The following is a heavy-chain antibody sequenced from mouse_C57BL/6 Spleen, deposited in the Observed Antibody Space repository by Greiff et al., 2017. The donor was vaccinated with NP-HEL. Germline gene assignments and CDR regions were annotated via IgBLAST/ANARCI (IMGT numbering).Heavy chain of an antibody. Sequence: VQVVESGPGLVAPSQSLSITCTVSGFSLTSYAISWVRQPPGKGLEWLGVIWTGGGTNYNSALKSRLSISKDNSKSQVFLKMNSLQTDDTARYYCASTHYYGSSYGAMDYWGQGTSVTVSS. V-gene: IGHV2-9-1*01. CDR2: IWTGGGT. CDR3: ASTHYYGSSYGAMDY. D-gene: IGHD1-1*01. CDR1: GFSLTSYA. J-gene: IGHJ4*01.